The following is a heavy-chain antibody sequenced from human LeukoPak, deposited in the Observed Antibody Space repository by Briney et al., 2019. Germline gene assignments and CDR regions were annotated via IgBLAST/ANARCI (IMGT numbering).Heavy chain of an antibody. CDR3: VRDCSGGSCYPTPPDYYGMDV. CDR2: ISTYTGDT. Sequence: GASVKVSCKASGYTFTSYGIGWVRQAPGQGLDWMGWISTYTGDTYYAQNLQGRVTMTADTSTSVVYMELWSLRSDDTAVYYCVRDCSGGSCYPTPPDYYGMDVWGPGTTVTVSS. D-gene: IGHD2-15*01. J-gene: IGHJ6*02. CDR1: GYTFTSYG. V-gene: IGHV1-18*01.